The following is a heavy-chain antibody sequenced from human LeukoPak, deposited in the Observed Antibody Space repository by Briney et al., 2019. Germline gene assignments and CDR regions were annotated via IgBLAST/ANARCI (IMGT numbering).Heavy chain of an antibody. D-gene: IGHD6-6*01. V-gene: IGHV5-51*01. CDR1: GYSFTSYW. J-gene: IGHJ5*02. Sequence: GESLKISCKGSGYSFTSYWIGWVRQMPGKGLEWMGIIYPGDSDTRYSPSFQGQVTISADKSISTAYLQWSSLKASDTAMYYCARFAWDSSSSNWFDPWGQGTLDTVSS. CDR3: ARFAWDSSSSNWFDP. CDR2: IYPGDSDT.